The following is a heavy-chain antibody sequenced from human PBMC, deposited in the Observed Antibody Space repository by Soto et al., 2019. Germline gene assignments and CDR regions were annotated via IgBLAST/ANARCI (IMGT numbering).Heavy chain of an antibody. CDR3: ARVAVFGVVLDY. V-gene: IGHV4-61*01. CDR2: VNYSGRT. CDR1: GGSVSSGSYY. D-gene: IGHD3-3*01. Sequence: ASETLSLTCTVSGGSVSSGSYYWSWIRQPPGKGLEWIGIVNYSGRTNYNPSFKSRVTISVDTSKNQFSLKLNSVTAADTAMYYCARVAVFGVVLDYWGQGTLVTVSS. J-gene: IGHJ4*02.